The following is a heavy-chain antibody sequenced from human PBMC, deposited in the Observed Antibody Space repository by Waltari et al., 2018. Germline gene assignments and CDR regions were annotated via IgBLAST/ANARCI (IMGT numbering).Heavy chain of an antibody. V-gene: IGHV3-49*04. J-gene: IGHJ4*02. Sequence: EVQLVESGGGLVQPGRSLRLSCTASGFTFGDYAMSWVRQAPGKGLEWVGFIRSKAYGGTTEYAASVKGRFTISRDDSKSIAYLQMNSLKTEDTAGYYCTREVEQQLPTGYWGQGTLVTVSS. CDR2: IRSKAYGGTT. CDR3: TREVEQQLPTGY. D-gene: IGHD6-13*01. CDR1: GFTFGDYA.